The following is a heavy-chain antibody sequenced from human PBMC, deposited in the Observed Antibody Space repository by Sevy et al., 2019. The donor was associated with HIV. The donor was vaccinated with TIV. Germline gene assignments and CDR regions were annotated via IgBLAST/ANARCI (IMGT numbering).Heavy chain of an antibody. CDR3: ARRGQQLGAWDGYYMDV. J-gene: IGHJ6*03. CDR2: IYPGDSDT. Sequence: GESLKISCKGSGYSFTSYWIGWVRQMPGKGLEWMGIIYPGDSDTRYSPSFQGQVTISVDKSISTAYLQWSSLKASDTAMYYSARRGQQLGAWDGYYMDVWGKGTTVTVSS. D-gene: IGHD6-13*01. V-gene: IGHV5-51*01. CDR1: GYSFTSYW.